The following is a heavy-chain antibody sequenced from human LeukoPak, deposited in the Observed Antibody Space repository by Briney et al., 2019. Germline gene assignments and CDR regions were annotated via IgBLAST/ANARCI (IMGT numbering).Heavy chain of an antibody. J-gene: IGHJ4*02. Sequence: GGSPRLSCAASGFTFSSYAMSWVRQAPGKGLEWVSAISGSGGSTYYADSVKGRFTISRDNSKNTLYLQMNSLRAEDTAVYYCAKGSDASGSYYHDYFDHWGQGILVTVSS. D-gene: IGHD3-10*01. CDR3: AKGSDASGSYYHDYFDH. V-gene: IGHV3-23*01. CDR1: GFTFSSYA. CDR2: ISGSGGST.